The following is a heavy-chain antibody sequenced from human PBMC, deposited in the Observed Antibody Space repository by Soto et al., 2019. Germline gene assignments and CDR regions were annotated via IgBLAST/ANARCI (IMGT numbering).Heavy chain of an antibody. CDR1: GFTFSSYA. V-gene: IGHV3-30-3*01. J-gene: IGHJ6*04. Sequence: GGSLRLSCVASGFTFSSYAMHWVRQAPGKGLEWVAVISYDGSNKYYADSVKGRFTISGDNSKNTLYLQMNSLRAEDTAVYYCARDRKPHSSGWYVFFYYGMDVWGKGTTVTVSS. D-gene: IGHD6-19*01. CDR2: ISYDGSNK. CDR3: ARDRKPHSSGWYVFFYYGMDV.